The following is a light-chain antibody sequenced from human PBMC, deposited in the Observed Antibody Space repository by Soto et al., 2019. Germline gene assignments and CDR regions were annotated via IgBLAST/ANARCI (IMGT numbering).Light chain of an antibody. V-gene: IGKV3-15*01. CDR3: QQYNNWPRT. CDR2: GAS. Sequence: EIVLTQSPGTLSLSPRERATLSCRASQSVSSNLAWYQQKPGQAPRLLIYGASTRATGIPARFSGSGSGTEFTLTIGSLQSEDFAVYYCQQYNNWPRTFGQGTKVDIK. CDR1: QSVSSN. J-gene: IGKJ1*01.